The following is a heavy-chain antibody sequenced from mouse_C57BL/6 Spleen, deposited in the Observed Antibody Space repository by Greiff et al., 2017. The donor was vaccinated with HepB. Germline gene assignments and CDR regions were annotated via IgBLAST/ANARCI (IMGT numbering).Heavy chain of an antibody. D-gene: IGHD1-1*01. CDR3: ARSLITTVEDAMDY. CDR2: IYPGDGDT. J-gene: IGHJ4*01. V-gene: IGHV1-82*01. Sequence: QVQLKESGPELVKPGASVKISCKASGYAFSSSWMNWVKQRPGKGLEWIGRIYPGDGDTNYNGKFKGKATLTADKSSSTAYMQLSSLTSEDSAVYFCARSLITTVEDAMDYWGQGTSVTVSS. CDR1: GYAFSSSW.